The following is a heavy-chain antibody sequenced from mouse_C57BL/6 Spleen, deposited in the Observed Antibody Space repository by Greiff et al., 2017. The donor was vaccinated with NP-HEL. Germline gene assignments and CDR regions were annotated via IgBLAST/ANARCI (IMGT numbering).Heavy chain of an antibody. D-gene: IGHD1-1*01. CDR2: INYDGSST. CDR3: ARDGGYYGSSFFDY. CDR1: GFTFSDYY. V-gene: IGHV5-16*01. J-gene: IGHJ2*01. Sequence: VQLKESEGGLVQPGSSMKLSCTASGFTFSDYYMAWVRQVPEKGLEWVANINYDGSSTYYLDSLKSRFIISSDNAKNILYLQMSSLKSEDTATYYCARDGGYYGSSFFDYWGQGTTLTVSS.